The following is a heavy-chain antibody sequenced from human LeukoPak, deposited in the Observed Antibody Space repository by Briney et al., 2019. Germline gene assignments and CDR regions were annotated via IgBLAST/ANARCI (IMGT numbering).Heavy chain of an antibody. J-gene: IGHJ6*03. V-gene: IGHV4-34*01. D-gene: IGHD6-13*01. Sequence: PSETLSLTCAVYGGSFSGYYWSWIRQPPGKGLEWIGEINHSGSTNYNPSLKSRVTISVDTSKNQFSLKLSPVTAADTAVYYCASGWGSSWYRSYYYYYMDVWGKGTTVTVSS. CDR1: GGSFSGYY. CDR3: ASGWGSSWYRSYYYYYMDV. CDR2: INHSGST.